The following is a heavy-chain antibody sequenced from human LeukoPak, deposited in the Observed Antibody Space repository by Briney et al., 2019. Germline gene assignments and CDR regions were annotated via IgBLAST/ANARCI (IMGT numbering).Heavy chain of an antibody. CDR2: IYYRWNT. CDR1: GGSVRSYY. CDR3: ARTSGYDFNWFAP. D-gene: IGHD5-12*01. V-gene: IGHV4-59*08. J-gene: IGHJ5*02. Sequence: SETLSLTCTVSGGSVRSYYWIWIRQPPGKGLEWIGYIYYRWNTNYNPSLMSRVTISVDTSKKQFSLKLSSVTAADTAVYYCARTSGYDFNWFAPWGQGTLVTVSS.